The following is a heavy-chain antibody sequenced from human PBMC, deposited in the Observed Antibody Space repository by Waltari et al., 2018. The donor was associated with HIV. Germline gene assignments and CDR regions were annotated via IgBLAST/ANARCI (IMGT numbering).Heavy chain of an antibody. Sequence: EVQLVESGGVVVQPGGSLRLSCAASGFTFDDYTMHWVRQAPGKGLEWVSLISWDGGSTYYADSVKGRFTISRDNSKNSLYLQMNSLRTEDTALYYCAKDPEKERRDGYNYFDYWGQGTLVTVSS. V-gene: IGHV3-43*01. J-gene: IGHJ4*02. CDR3: AKDPEKERRDGYNYFDY. D-gene: IGHD5-12*01. CDR1: GFTFDDYT. CDR2: ISWDGGST.